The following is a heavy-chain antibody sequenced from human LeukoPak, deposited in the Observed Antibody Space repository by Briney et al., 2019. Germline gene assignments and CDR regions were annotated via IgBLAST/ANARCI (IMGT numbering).Heavy chain of an antibody. CDR2: NNPNSGGT. J-gene: IGHJ6*03. CDR3: ARSTMVRGTPPRWNMDV. Sequence: ASVKVSCKASGYTFTGYYMHWVRQAPGQGLEWMGWNNPNSGGTNYAQKFQGRVTMTRDTSISTAYMELSRLRSDDTAVYYCARSTMVRGTPPRWNMDVWGKGTTVTISS. D-gene: IGHD3-10*01. V-gene: IGHV1-2*02. CDR1: GYTFTGYY.